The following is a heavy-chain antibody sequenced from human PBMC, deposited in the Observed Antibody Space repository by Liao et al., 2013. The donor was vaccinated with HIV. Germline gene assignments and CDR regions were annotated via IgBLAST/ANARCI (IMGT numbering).Heavy chain of an antibody. CDR2: SIPVGIP. J-gene: IGHJ4*02. D-gene: IGHD1-1*01. V-gene: IGHV4-4*07. CDR3: ASQLGDY. Sequence: QVQLQESGPGLVKPSETLSLTCTVSGGSISSYYWSWLRQPAGKDCSGLDVSIPVGIPITNPSLKSRVTMSVDTSKNQFSLRLSSVTAADTAVYYCASQLGDYWGQGTLVTVSS. CDR1: GGSISSYY.